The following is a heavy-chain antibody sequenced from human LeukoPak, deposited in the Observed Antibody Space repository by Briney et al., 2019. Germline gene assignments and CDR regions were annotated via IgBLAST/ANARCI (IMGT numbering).Heavy chain of an antibody. Sequence: PGGSLRLSCAASGFTFSSYEMNWVRQAPGKGLEWVSYISSSGSTIYYADSVKGRFTISRDNAKNSLYLQMNSLRAEDTAVYYCARDLLRTAGSIGRFDPWGQGTLVTVSS. V-gene: IGHV3-48*03. CDR1: GFTFSSYE. CDR3: ARDLLRTAGSIGRFDP. D-gene: IGHD6-13*01. J-gene: IGHJ5*02. CDR2: ISSSGSTI.